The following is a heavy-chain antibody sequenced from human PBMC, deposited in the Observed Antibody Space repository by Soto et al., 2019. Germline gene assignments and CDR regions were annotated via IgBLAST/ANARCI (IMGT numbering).Heavy chain of an antibody. V-gene: IGHV3-30*03. CDR2: ISYDGSDK. CDR1: GFPFTSYG. J-gene: IGHJ4*02. CDR3: VGGQYYFEY. D-gene: IGHD3-10*01. Sequence: QVQLVESGGGVVQPGRSLRLSCAGSGFPFTSYGMHWVREGPDKGLEWVAVISYDGSDKYYADSVKGRFTISRDNSKNMLYLQMNSLRPEDTALYYCVGGQYYFEYRGQGTLVIVSS.